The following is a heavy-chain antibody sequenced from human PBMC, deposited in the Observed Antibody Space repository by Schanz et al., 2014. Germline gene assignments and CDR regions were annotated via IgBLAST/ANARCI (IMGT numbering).Heavy chain of an antibody. CDR2: IIPIHGIV. CDR3: ARTTFGKGKTYLGDYHYYHYMDV. J-gene: IGHJ6*03. D-gene: IGHD4-17*01. V-gene: IGHV1-69*02. CDR1: GGTFSTYP. Sequence: QVQLVQSGAEVKKPGSSMKVSCKASGGTFSTYPINWLRQAPGQGLEWMGRIIPIHGIVNYAQRFQDRVRITADKSTSTAYMDVSSLRSEDTAVYYCARTTFGKGKTYLGDYHYYHYMDVWGNGTTVTVSS.